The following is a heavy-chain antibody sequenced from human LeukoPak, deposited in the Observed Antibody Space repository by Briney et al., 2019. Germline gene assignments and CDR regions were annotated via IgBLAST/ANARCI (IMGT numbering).Heavy chain of an antibody. CDR3: ARERGGSKLTGLYGRDYYYMDV. J-gene: IGHJ6*03. D-gene: IGHD6-19*01. CDR2: IYFDGST. V-gene: IGHV4-39*07. CDR1: GGSIDTYNYY. Sequence: PSETLSLTCTISGGSIDTYNYYWGWIRQPPGKGLEWIGSIYFDGSTYYNPSLKSRVTISVATSKNQFSLKLTSVTAADTAVYFCARERGGSKLTGLYGRDYYYMDVWGKGTTVTVSS.